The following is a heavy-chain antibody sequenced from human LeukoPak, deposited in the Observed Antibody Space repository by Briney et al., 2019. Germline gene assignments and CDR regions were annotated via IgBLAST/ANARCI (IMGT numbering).Heavy chain of an antibody. V-gene: IGHV1-18*01. D-gene: IGHD2-2*01. Sequence: GASVKVSCKASGYTFTSYGISWVRQAPGQELEWMGWNSAYNGNTNYAQKLQGRVTMTTDTSTSTAYMELRSLRSDDTAVYYCARGKVPAAINPTGAFDIWGQGTMVTVSS. CDR1: GYTFTSYG. CDR2: NSAYNGNT. J-gene: IGHJ3*02. CDR3: ARGKVPAAINPTGAFDI.